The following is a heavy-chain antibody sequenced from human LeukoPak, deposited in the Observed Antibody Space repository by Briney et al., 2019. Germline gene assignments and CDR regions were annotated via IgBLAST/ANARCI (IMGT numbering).Heavy chain of an antibody. D-gene: IGHD3-9*01. Sequence: SETLFLTCSVSDDSITMYYWTWIRQPPGKGLGWIGYIYYSGSTNYNPSLKSRVTISVDTSKNQFSLKLSSVAAADTAVYYCATENYDILTGYYWGQGTLVTVSS. CDR2: IYYSGST. J-gene: IGHJ4*02. CDR1: DDSITMYY. V-gene: IGHV4-59*12. CDR3: ATENYDILTGYY.